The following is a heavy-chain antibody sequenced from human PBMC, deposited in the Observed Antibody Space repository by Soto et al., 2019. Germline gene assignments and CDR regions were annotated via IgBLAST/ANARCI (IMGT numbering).Heavy chain of an antibody. CDR2: IKQDGSEE. V-gene: IGHV3-7*03. CDR1: GFTFSSHW. CDR3: ASRPSDRNYYGVFDY. D-gene: IGHD3-3*01. J-gene: IGHJ4*01. Sequence: VQLVESGGGLVQPGGSLRLSCTASGFTFSSHWMTWVRQAPGKALEWVANIKQDGSEEYYVDSVKGRFTISRDNAKNSLFLHMNSLIAEDTAVYYCASRPSDRNYYGVFDYWGHGTLVTVSS.